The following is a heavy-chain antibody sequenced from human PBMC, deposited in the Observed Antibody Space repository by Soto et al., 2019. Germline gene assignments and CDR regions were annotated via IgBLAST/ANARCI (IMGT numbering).Heavy chain of an antibody. J-gene: IGHJ1*01. CDR2: ISAYNGNT. CDR1: GYTFTSYG. Sequence: QVQLVQSGAEVKKPGASVKVSCKASGYTFTSYGISWVRQAPGQGLEWMGWISAYNGNTNYAQKLQGRVTMTTDTSXXTXYXXLRSLRSDDTAVYYCARVLSYCSGGSCYPAEYFQHWGQGTLVTVSS. D-gene: IGHD2-15*01. CDR3: ARVLSYCSGGSCYPAEYFQH. V-gene: IGHV1-18*01.